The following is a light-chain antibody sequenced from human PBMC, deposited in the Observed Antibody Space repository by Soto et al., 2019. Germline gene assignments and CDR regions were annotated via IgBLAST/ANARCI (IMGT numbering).Light chain of an antibody. J-gene: IGKJ4*01. Sequence: DIQMTQSPSSLSASVGDRVTITCQASQDISNYLNWYQQKPGKAPQILIYDASNLETGVQSRFSGSGSGTDFTFTISSLQPEDIATDDCQQYDNLPLFGGGTKVDIK. V-gene: IGKV1-33*01. CDR2: DAS. CDR1: QDISNY. CDR3: QQYDNLPL.